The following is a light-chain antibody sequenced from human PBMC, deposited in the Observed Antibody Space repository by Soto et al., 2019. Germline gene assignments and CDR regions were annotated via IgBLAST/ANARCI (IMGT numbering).Light chain of an antibody. CDR3: QQRSNWWT. V-gene: IGKV3-11*01. CDR2: ETF. J-gene: IGKJ1*01. CDR1: QSVSSF. Sequence: EIVLTQSPATLSLSPGEIATLSCRASQSVSSFLAWYQQKPGQAPRLLIYETFNRATGVPARFSGSGSGTDFTLTISSLEPEDFAVYYCQQRSNWWTFGQGTKVDIK.